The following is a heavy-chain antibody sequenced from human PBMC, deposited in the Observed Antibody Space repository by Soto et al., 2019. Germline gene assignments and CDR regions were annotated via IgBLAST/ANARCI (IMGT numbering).Heavy chain of an antibody. CDR3: ARTYSGSYRSPLTY. Sequence: GESLKICYKGAGYNCRAYCGPCVRQITGKGLEWMGIIFPADSDTTYSPSFQGQVTISADKSISTAYLQWSSLKASDTAMYYCARTYSGSYRSPLTYWGQGTQVTV. CDR2: IFPADSDT. D-gene: IGHD1-26*01. V-gene: IGHV5-51*01. CDR1: GYNCRAYC. J-gene: IGHJ4*02.